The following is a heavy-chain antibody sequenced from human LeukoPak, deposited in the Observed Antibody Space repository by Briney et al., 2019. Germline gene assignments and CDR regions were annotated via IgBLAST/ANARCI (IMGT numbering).Heavy chain of an antibody. CDR1: GGSFSGYY. D-gene: IGHD3-10*01. V-gene: IGHV4-34*01. J-gene: IGHJ4*02. Sequence: SETLSLTCAVYGGSFSGYYWTWIRQPPGKGLEWIGEINHSGSTNYNPSLKSRVTISVDTSKNQFSLKLSFVTAADTAVYYCASDDYYGSGSYRWWGQGTLVTVSS. CDR2: INHSGST. CDR3: ASDDYYGSGSYRW.